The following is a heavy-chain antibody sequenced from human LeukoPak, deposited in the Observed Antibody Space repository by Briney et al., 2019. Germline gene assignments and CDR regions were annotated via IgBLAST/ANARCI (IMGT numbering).Heavy chain of an antibody. J-gene: IGHJ4*02. CDR3: ASRRLLLDYFDY. D-gene: IGHD3-22*01. CDR1: GFTFSDYY. V-gene: IGHV3-11*01. Sequence: GGSLRLSCAASGFTFSDYYMSWIRQAPGKGLEWVSYISSSGSTIYYADSVKGRFTISRDNAKNSLYLQMNSLRAEDTAVYYCASRRLLLDYFDYWGQGTLVTVSS. CDR2: ISSSGSTI.